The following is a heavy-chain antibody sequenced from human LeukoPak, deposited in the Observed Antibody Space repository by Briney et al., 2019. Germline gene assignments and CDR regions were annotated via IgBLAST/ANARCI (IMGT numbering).Heavy chain of an antibody. Sequence: PSETLSLTCAVSGGSMSSHYWSWIRQPPGKGLEWTGYVYYSGKTYYNPSLQSRVTISVDTSKNHFSLKLTSVTAADTAVYYCARLLDNDSSGDPDTFDMWGQGTMVTVSS. CDR1: GGSMSSHY. J-gene: IGHJ3*02. CDR3: ARLLDNDSSGDPDTFDM. V-gene: IGHV4-59*11. CDR2: VYYSGKT. D-gene: IGHD3-22*01.